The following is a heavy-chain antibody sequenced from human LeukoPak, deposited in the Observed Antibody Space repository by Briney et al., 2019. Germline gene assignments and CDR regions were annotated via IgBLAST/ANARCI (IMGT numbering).Heavy chain of an antibody. Sequence: EASVTVSCKASGYPFTNYGTSWVRQAPGQGLEWMGWISGYNGNTNSAQKVQGRVTMTTDTSTSTAYMELRSLRSDDTAVYYCAADSHDYGDYVFANYWGQGTLVTVSS. D-gene: IGHD4-17*01. V-gene: IGHV1-18*01. CDR1: GYPFTNYG. CDR2: ISGYNGNT. J-gene: IGHJ4*02. CDR3: AADSHDYGDYVFANY.